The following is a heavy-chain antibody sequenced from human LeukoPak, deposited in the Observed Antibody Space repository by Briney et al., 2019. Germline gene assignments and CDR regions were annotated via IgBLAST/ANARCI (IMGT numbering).Heavy chain of an antibody. V-gene: IGHV4-34*01. CDR1: GGSFSGYY. Sequence: SETLSLTCAVYGGSFSGYYWSWIRQPPGKGLEWIGEINHSGSTNYNPSLKSQVTISVDTSKNQFSLKLSSVTAADTAVYYCARVDFWSGYYWEGGNLVFDYWGQGTLVTVSS. J-gene: IGHJ4*02. CDR2: INHSGST. CDR3: ARVDFWSGYYWEGGNLVFDY. D-gene: IGHD3-3*01.